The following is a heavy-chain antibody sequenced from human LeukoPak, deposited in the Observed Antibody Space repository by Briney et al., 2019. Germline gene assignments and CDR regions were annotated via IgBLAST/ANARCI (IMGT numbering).Heavy chain of an antibody. CDR3: AKWGDYDVLSGYNVSDY. Sequence: GASLRLSCAASGFTFRNYAMIWVRQAPGKGLEWVSAITGSGSGIYYADSMKSRFTISRDNSKNTLYLQINSLRAEDTAVYYCAKWGDYDVLSGYNVSDYWGQGTLVTVSS. CDR1: GFTFRNYA. CDR2: ITGSGSGI. D-gene: IGHD3-9*01. V-gene: IGHV3-23*01. J-gene: IGHJ4*02.